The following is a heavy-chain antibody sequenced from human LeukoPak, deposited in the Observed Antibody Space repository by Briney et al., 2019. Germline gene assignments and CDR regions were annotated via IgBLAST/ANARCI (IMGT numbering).Heavy chain of an antibody. CDR1: GFIFSKHW. CDR2: LNRDGSTT. Sequence: PGGSLRLSCVASGFIFSKHWMHWVRQAPGKGLDWVSRLNRDGSTTSYADSVKVRFTISRYSAKNTLYLHINSMRVDDMGVYYCARESSGRYWGWGEGTLVTASS. D-gene: IGHD7-27*01. J-gene: IGHJ4*02. CDR3: ARESSGRYWG. V-gene: IGHV3-74*01.